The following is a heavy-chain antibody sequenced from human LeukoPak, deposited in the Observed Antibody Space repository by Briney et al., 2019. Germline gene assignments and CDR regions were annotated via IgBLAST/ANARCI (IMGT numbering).Heavy chain of an antibody. J-gene: IGHJ4*02. CDR2: IKEDGSER. CDR3: VRGYDSTGYYGDDF. D-gene: IGHD3-22*01. CDR1: GLTLGTYW. V-gene: IGHV3-7*04. Sequence: GGSLRLSCAASGLTLGTYWMSWVRQAPGKGLEWVANIKEDGSERYHVDSVKGRFTISRDNAKNSLYLQMNSLRAEDTAVYYCVRGYDSTGYYGDDFWGQGTLVTVSS.